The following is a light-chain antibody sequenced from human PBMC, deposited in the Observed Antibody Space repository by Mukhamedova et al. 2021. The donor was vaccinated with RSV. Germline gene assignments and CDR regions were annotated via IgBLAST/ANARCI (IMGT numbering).Light chain of an antibody. J-gene: IGKJ2*03. CDR3: QQRSNWPYS. Sequence: LSCRASQSVSSSYLAWYQQKPGQAPSLLIYGASSRATGIPDRFSGSGSGTDFTLTISRLEPEDFAVYYCQQRSNWPYSFGQGTKL. V-gene: IGKV3D-20*02. CDR2: GAS. CDR1: QSVSSSY.